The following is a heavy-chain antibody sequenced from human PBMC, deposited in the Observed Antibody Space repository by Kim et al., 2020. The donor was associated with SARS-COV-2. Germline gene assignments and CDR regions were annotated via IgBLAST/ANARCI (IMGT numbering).Heavy chain of an antibody. CDR2: MNPNSGNT. D-gene: IGHD3-16*01. CDR3: ARGSIFSGGRNWFDP. CDR1: GYTFTSYD. V-gene: IGHV1-8*01. J-gene: IGHJ5*02. Sequence: ASVKVSYKASGYTFTSYDINWVRQATGQGLEWMGWMNPNSGNTGYAQKFQGRVTMTRNTSISTAYMELSSLRSEDTAVYYCARGSIFSGGRNWFDPWGQGTLVTVSS.